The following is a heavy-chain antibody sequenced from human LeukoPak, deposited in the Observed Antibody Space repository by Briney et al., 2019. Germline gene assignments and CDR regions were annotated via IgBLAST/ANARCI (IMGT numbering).Heavy chain of an antibody. CDR1: GGSISSSSYY. J-gene: IGHJ1*01. V-gene: IGHV4-39*07. D-gene: IGHD3-22*01. CDR2: IYYSGST. Sequence: SETLSLTCTVSGGSISSSSYYWGWIRQPPGKGLEWIGSIYYSGSTNYNPSLKSRVTISVDTSKNQFSLKLSSVTAADTAVYYCARGSRRITMIVGPPAYFQHWGQGTLVTVSS. CDR3: ARGSRRITMIVGPPAYFQH.